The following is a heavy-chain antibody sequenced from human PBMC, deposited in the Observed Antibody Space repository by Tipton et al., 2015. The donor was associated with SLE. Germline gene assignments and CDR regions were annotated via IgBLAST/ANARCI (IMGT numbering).Heavy chain of an antibody. D-gene: IGHD3-3*01. CDR3: ASLYYDFWSGFLWFDP. CDR1: GGSFSGYY. Sequence: TLSLTYAVYGGSFSGYYWSWIRQPPGKGLEWIGEINHSGSTNYNPSLKSRVTISVDTSKNQFSLKLSSVTAADTAVYYCASLYYDFWSGFLWFDPWGQGTLVTVSS. V-gene: IGHV4-34*01. CDR2: INHSGST. J-gene: IGHJ5*02.